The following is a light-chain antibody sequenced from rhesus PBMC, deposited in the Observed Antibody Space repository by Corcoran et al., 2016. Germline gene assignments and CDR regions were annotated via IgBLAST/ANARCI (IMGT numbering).Light chain of an antibody. CDR2: DAS. V-gene: IGKV3-35*01. CDR3: QQESNWPVT. CDR1: QSVNYN. Sequence: DIVMTQSPATLSLSPGERGTLSCRASQSVNYNLAWYQQKPGQAPRFLIYDASNRATGVPDRSRASGSGTDFPPTINSLDPEEVGVYYCQQESNWPVTFGGGTKVDI. J-gene: IGKJ4*01.